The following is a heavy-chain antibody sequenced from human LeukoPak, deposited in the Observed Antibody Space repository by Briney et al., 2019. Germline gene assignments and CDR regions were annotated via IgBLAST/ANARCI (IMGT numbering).Heavy chain of an antibody. D-gene: IGHD3-22*01. CDR2: ISSSGSTI. CDR3: ARDSVIPLRRHSSGYYYYYYYYMDV. V-gene: IGHV3-11*04. Sequence: GGSLRLSCAASGFTFSDYYMSWIRQAPGKGLEWVSYISSSGSTIYYADSVKGRFTISRDNAKNSLYLQMNSLRAEDTAVYYCARDSVIPLRRHSSGYYYYYYYYMDVWGKGTTVTISS. CDR1: GFTFSDYY. J-gene: IGHJ6*03.